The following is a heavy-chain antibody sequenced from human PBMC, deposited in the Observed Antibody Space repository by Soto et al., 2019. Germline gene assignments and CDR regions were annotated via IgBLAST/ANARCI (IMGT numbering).Heavy chain of an antibody. CDR1: GFTFSSYS. CDR3: ASSEIHNYYDSSGPPGY. CDR2: ISSSSSTI. V-gene: IGHV3-48*02. J-gene: IGHJ4*02. D-gene: IGHD3-22*01. Sequence: GGSLRLSCAASGFTFSSYSMNWVRQAPGKGLEWVSYISSSSSTIYYADSVKGRFTISRDNAKNSLYLQMNSLRDEDAAVYYCASSEIHNYYDSSGPPGYWGQGTLVTVSS.